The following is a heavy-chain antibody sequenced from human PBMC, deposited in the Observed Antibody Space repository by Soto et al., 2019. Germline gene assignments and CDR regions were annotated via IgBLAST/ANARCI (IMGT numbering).Heavy chain of an antibody. D-gene: IGHD3-10*01. CDR3: ARFKWSGDSRTSFFDH. Sequence: PGGSLRLSCAASGFTVSSNYMSWVRQAPGKGLEWVSVVYIGGTTYYADSVKGRFTISRDKSKNTLYLQMNSLRAEDTAVYFCARFKWSGDSRTSFFDHCGQGTMVTVSS. CDR2: VYIGGTT. CDR1: GFTVSSNY. V-gene: IGHV3-53*01. J-gene: IGHJ4*02.